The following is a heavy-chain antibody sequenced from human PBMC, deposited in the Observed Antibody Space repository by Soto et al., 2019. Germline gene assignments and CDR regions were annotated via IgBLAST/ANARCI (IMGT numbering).Heavy chain of an antibody. CDR1: GFTFSGYA. V-gene: IGHV3-23*01. J-gene: IGHJ4*02. CDR3: ARSGGSYFDY. D-gene: IGHD3-16*01. Sequence: GGSLRLSCAASGFTFSGYAMTWVRQAPGKGLEWVSAISSSSSGTFYADSVKGRFTISRDNSKNTLDLQMNSLRAEDTAVYYCARSGGSYFDYWGQGTLVTVSS. CDR2: ISSSSSGT.